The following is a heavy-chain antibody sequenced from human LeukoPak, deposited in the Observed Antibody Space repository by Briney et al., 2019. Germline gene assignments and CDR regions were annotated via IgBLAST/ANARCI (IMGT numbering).Heavy chain of an antibody. CDR1: GFTFSSYE. Sequence: GGSLRPSCAASGFTFSSYEMNWVRQAPGKGLEWVSYISSSGSTIYYADSVKGRFTISRDNAKNSLYLQMNSLRAEDTAVYYCARDHWKWGRFDYWGQGTLVTVSS. J-gene: IGHJ4*02. D-gene: IGHD3-16*01. CDR2: ISSSGSTI. V-gene: IGHV3-48*03. CDR3: ARDHWKWGRFDY.